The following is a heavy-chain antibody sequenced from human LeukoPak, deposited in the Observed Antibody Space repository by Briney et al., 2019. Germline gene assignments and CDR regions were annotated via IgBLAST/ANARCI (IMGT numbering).Heavy chain of an antibody. CDR2: INPSGGST. Sequence: GASVKVSCKASGYTFTSYYMHWVRQAPGQGLEWMGIINPSGGSTSYAQKFQGRVTMTRDMSTSTAYMELSSLRSEDTAVYYCAREGSQDAFDIWGQGTMATVSS. CDR3: AREGSQDAFDI. J-gene: IGHJ3*02. CDR1: GYTFTSYY. V-gene: IGHV1-46*01.